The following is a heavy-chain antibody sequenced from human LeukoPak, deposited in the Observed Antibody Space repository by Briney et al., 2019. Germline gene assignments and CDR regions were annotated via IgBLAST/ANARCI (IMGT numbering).Heavy chain of an antibody. J-gene: IGHJ4*02. V-gene: IGHV3-33*01. CDR3: ARSNVDTAMVNSYYFDY. D-gene: IGHD5-18*01. Sequence: GGSLRLSCAASGFTFSSYGMHWVRQAPGKGLEWVAVIWYDGSNKYYADSVKGRFTISRDNSKYTLYLQMNSLRAEDTAVYYCARSNVDTAMVNSYYFDYWGQGTLVTVSS. CDR1: GFTFSSYG. CDR2: IWYDGSNK.